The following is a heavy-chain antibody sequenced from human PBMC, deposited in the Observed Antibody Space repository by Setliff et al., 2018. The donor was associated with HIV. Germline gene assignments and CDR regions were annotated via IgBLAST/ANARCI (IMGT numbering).Heavy chain of an antibody. D-gene: IGHD3-3*01. Sequence: SETLSLTCTVSGGSINSYCWSWIRQPAGKGLEWIGRIYTSGSANYNPSLKSRVTMSVDTSKNQFSLKLTSVTAADTAVYYCARDSSGVADYDFWSGRNWFDPWGQGILVTVSS. CDR3: ARDSSGVADYDFWSGRNWFDP. CDR1: GGSINSYC. CDR2: IYTSGSA. J-gene: IGHJ5*02. V-gene: IGHV4-4*07.